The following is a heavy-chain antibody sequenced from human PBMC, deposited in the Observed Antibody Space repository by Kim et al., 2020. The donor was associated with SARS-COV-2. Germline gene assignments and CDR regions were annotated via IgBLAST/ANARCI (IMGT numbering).Heavy chain of an antibody. CDR1: GFTFSSYS. J-gene: IGHJ6*02. Sequence: GGSLRLSCAASGFTFSSYSMNWVRQAPGKGLEWVSSISSSSSYIYYADSVKGRFTISRDNAKNSLYLQMNSLRAEDTAVYYCATIYSSSFPGDYYGMDVWGQGTTVTVSS. CDR3: ATIYSSSFPGDYYGMDV. D-gene: IGHD6-13*01. CDR2: ISSSSSYI. V-gene: IGHV3-21*01.